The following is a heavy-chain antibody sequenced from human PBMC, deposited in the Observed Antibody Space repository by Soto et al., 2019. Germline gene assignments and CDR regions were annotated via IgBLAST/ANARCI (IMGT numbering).Heavy chain of an antibody. J-gene: IGHJ4*02. CDR1: GGTFSSYA. D-gene: IGHD3-10*01. CDR2: IIPIFGTA. V-gene: IGHV1-69*13. CDR3: ARGYYYGSGRNFDY. Sequence: SVKVSCKASGGTFSSYAISWVRQAPGQGLEWMGGIIPIFGTANYAQKFQGRVTITADESTSTAYMELSSLRSEDTAVYYCARGYYYGSGRNFDYWGQGTLVTVPQ.